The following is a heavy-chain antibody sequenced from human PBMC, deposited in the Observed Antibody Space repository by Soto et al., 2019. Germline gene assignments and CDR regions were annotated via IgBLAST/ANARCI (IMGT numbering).Heavy chain of an antibody. CDR3: ARGPRITIFGVVMQYYYYGMDV. J-gene: IGHJ6*02. V-gene: IGHV4-30-2*01. CDR1: GGSISSGGYS. Sequence: TLSLTCAVSGGSISSGGYSWSWIRQPPGKGLEWIGYIYHSGSTYYNPSLKSRVTISVDRSKNQFSLKLSSVTAADTAVYYCARGPRITIFGVVMQYYYYGMDVWGQGTTVTVSS. D-gene: IGHD3-3*01. CDR2: IYHSGST.